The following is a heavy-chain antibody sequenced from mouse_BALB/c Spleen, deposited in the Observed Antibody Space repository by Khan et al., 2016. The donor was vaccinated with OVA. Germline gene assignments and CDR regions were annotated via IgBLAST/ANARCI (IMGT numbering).Heavy chain of an antibody. Sequence: EVELVESGGGLVQPGGSRKLSCAASGFTFSTFGMHWVRQAPEKGLEWVAYISFGSGTIYYADTVKGRFTITRDNPKNTLFLQMTSLRSEDTAIYYCARSLITTWYFDVWGEGTTVTVSA. V-gene: IGHV5-17*02. CDR1: GFTFSTFG. CDR2: ISFGSGTI. D-gene: IGHD2-4*01. CDR3: ARSLITTWYFDV. J-gene: IGHJ1*01.